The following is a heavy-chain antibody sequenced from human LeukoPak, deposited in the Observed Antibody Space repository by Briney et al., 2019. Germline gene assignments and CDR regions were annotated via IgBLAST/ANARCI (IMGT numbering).Heavy chain of an antibody. D-gene: IGHD3-10*01. Sequence: PSETLSLTCAVYGGSFSDYYWNWIRQPPGKGLEWIGEINHSGSTYYNPSLKSRVTISVDTSKNQFSLKLSSVTAADTAVYYCARAGYYYGSGSERSWFDPWGQGTLVTVSS. CDR2: INHSGST. CDR3: ARAGYYYGSGSERSWFDP. J-gene: IGHJ5*02. V-gene: IGHV4-34*01. CDR1: GGSFSDYY.